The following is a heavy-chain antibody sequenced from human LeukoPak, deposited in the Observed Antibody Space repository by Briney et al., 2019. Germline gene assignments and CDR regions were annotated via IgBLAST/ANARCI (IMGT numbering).Heavy chain of an antibody. D-gene: IGHD5-18*01. Sequence: SETLSLTCTVSGGSISDYYWSWIRQPPGKGLEWIGYYYYSGNLSYNPSLRSRVTISAVPSETQFFLKLTSVTAADTAVYFCARGENPHSFGSWGQGALVTVSS. CDR1: GGSISDYY. J-gene: IGHJ5*02. V-gene: IGHV4-59*01. CDR3: ARGENPHSFGS. CDR2: YYYSGNL.